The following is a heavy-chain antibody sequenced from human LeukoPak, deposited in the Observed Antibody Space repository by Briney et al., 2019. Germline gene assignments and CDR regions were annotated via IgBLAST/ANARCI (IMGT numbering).Heavy chain of an antibody. D-gene: IGHD3-22*01. CDR2: IYTSGST. Sequence: SETLSLTCTVSGGSISSYYWSWIRQPAGKGLEWIGRIYTSGSTNYNPSLKSRVTMSVDTSKNQFSLELSSVTAADTAVYYCARDLISGYHDAFDIWGQGTMVTVSS. V-gene: IGHV4-4*07. J-gene: IGHJ3*02. CDR1: GGSISSYY. CDR3: ARDLISGYHDAFDI.